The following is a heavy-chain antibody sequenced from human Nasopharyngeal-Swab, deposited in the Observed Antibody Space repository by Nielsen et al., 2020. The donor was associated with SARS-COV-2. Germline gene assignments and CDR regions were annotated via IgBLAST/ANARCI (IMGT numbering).Heavy chain of an antibody. CDR1: GFTFSSYA. Sequence: GGSLRLSCAASGFTFSSYAMSWVRQAPGKGLEWVSAISGSGGSTYYADSVKGRFTISRDNSKNLLYLQMNSLRAEDKDVYYCAKVAHKVTTGCFDYRDQGTLVTVSS. CDR2: ISGSGGST. D-gene: IGHD4-11*01. CDR3: AKVAHKVTTGCFDY. J-gene: IGHJ4*02. V-gene: IGHV3-23*01.